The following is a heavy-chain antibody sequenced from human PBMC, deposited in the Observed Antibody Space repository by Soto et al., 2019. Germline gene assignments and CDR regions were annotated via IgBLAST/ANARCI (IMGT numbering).Heavy chain of an antibody. D-gene: IGHD2-21*02. Sequence: VGSLRLSCAASGFTFSPYTMHWVRQTPGKGLEWVAVISYDGSDKNYADSVRGRFTISRDNSKNTLFLQMNSPRAEDTALYYCARGGGFCGADCYKGGIDYWGQGALVTVSS. CDR3: ARGGGFCGADCYKGGIDY. J-gene: IGHJ4*02. CDR2: ISYDGSDK. V-gene: IGHV3-30-3*01. CDR1: GFTFSPYT.